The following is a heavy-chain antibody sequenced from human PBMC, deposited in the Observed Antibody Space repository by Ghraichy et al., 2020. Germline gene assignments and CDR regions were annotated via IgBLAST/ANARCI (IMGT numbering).Heavy chain of an antibody. Sequence: GGSLRLSCAASGFPFSTHAMAWVRQAPGKGLEWVSTIGRYGTTYYAESVKGRFTISRDTSKNTVYLQMNSLRAEDTAVYYCTKGNMAVPRTSDYWGQGTPVTVSS. CDR1: GFPFSTHA. CDR3: TKGNMAVPRTSDY. J-gene: IGHJ4*02. V-gene: IGHV3-23*01. CDR2: IGRYGTT. D-gene: IGHD6-19*01.